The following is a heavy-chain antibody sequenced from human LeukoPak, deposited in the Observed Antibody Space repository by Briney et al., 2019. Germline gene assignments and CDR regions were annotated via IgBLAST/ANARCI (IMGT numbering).Heavy chain of an antibody. CDR2: IIPIFGTA. D-gene: IGHD2-15*01. CDR1: RGTLSSYA. CDR3: ARGLGYCNGPSGRCLVYYYGMDV. Sequence: ASVKVSCKASRGTLSSYAISWVRQAPGQGLEWMGGIIPIFGTANYAQKFQGRVTITADESTSTAYMELSSLRSEDTAVYYCARGLGYCNGPSGRCLVYYYGMDVWGKGTTVTVSS. J-gene: IGHJ6*04. V-gene: IGHV1-69*13.